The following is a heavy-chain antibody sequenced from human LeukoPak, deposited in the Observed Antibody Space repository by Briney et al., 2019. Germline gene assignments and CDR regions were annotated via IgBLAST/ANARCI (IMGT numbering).Heavy chain of an antibody. CDR1: GYTFTSYG. Sequence: ASVKVSCKASGYTFTSYGISWVRQAPGQGLEWMGRINPRGGSTSYAQKFQGRVTMTRDTSTSTVYMELSSLRSEDTAVYYCAKSSDWEDYFDYWGQGTPVPVSS. D-gene: IGHD6-19*01. CDR3: AKSSDWEDYFDY. V-gene: IGHV1-46*01. J-gene: IGHJ4*02. CDR2: INPRGGST.